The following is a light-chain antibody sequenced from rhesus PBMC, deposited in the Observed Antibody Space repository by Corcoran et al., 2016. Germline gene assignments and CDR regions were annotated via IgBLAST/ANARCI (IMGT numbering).Light chain of an antibody. V-gene: IGKV1-37*01. Sequence: DIQMTQSPSSLSASVGDRVTITCRASQGISSYLAWYQHKPGKAPKPLIYYATNLESGVPSRFSGSGSGTEFTLTISSLQPEDFATYYCQQYNSNPYSFGRGTKVEIK. CDR1: QGISSY. CDR2: YAT. CDR3: QQYNSNPYS. J-gene: IGKJ2*01.